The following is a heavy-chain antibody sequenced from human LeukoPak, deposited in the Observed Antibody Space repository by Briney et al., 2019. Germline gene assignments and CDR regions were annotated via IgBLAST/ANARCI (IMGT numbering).Heavy chain of an antibody. CDR3: ARHHQGYSYGYGFDY. CDR1: GYGFTSYW. D-gene: IGHD5-18*01. V-gene: IGHV5-10-1*01. J-gene: IGHJ4*02. Sequence: GESLKISCKGSGYGFTSYWISWVRQMPGKGLEWMGRIDPSDSYTNYSPSFQGHVTISADKSISTAYLQWSSLKASDTAMYYCARHHQGYSYGYGFDYWGQGTLVTVSS. CDR2: IDPSDSYT.